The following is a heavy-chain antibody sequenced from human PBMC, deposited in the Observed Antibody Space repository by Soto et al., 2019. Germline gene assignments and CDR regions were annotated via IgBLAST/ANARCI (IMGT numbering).Heavy chain of an antibody. CDR3: ARERGYSYGSQY. J-gene: IGHJ4*02. D-gene: IGHD5-18*01. CDR2: IIPIFGTA. V-gene: IGHV1-69*13. CDR1: GCTFSSYA. Sequence: SVKVSCKASGCTFSSYAISWVRQAPGQGLEWMGGIIPIFGTANYAQKFQGRVTITADESTSTAYMELSSLRSEDTAVYYCARERGYSYGSQYWGQGTLVSVSS.